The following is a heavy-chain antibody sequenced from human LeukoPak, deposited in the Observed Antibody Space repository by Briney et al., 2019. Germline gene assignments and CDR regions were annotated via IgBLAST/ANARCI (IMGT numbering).Heavy chain of an antibody. CDR2: IYYSGST. D-gene: IGHD5-24*01. Sequence: SETLSLTCTVSGGSISSYYWSWIRQPPGKGLEWIGYIYYSGSTNYNPSLKSRVTISVDTSENRFSLKLSSVTAADTAVYYCARSGDGYNFYWFDPWGQGTLVTVSS. V-gene: IGHV4-59*08. CDR1: GGSISSYY. J-gene: IGHJ5*02. CDR3: ARSGDGYNFYWFDP.